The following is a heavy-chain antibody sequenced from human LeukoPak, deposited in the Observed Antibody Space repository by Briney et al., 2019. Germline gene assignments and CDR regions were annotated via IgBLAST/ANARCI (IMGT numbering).Heavy chain of an antibody. V-gene: IGHV3-23*01. J-gene: IGHJ6*02. CDR3: ARYCSSTSCYTGYYYAMDV. Sequence: GGSLRLSCAASGFTFSNCAMIWVRQAPGKGLEWVSAISGSGGSTYYADSVKGRFTISRDSSKNTLWLQMNSLRAEDTAVYYCARYCSSTSCYTGYYYAMDVWGQGTTVTVSS. CDR1: GFTFSNCA. D-gene: IGHD2-2*02. CDR2: ISGSGGST.